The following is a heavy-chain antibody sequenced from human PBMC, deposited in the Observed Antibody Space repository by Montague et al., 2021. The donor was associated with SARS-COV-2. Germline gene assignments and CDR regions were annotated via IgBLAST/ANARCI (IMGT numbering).Heavy chain of an antibody. J-gene: IGHJ4*02. D-gene: IGHD3-10*01. Sequence: SETLSLTCTVSGGSISSSSYYWGWIRQPPGKGLEWIGSIFYSRSTDYTPTLKSRVTISVDTSKNQFSLKLSSVTAADTAVYYCASMVRAQVYYFDYWGQGTLGTGSS. V-gene: IGHV4-39*01. CDR1: GGSISSSSYY. CDR3: ASMVRAQVYYFDY. CDR2: IFYSRST.